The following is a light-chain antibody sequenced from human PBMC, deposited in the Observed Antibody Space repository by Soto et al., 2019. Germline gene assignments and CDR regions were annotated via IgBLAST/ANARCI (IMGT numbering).Light chain of an antibody. CDR3: QQYNSYST. V-gene: IGKV1D-16*01. J-gene: IGKJ5*01. Sequence: DIQMTQSPSSVSASVGDRVTIACRASQGFRSWLAWNQQQPGQAPKLLIYAASSLQSGVPSRFSGSGSGTDFTLTISSLQPEDFATYYCQQYNSYSTFGQGTRLEIK. CDR1: QGFRSW. CDR2: AAS.